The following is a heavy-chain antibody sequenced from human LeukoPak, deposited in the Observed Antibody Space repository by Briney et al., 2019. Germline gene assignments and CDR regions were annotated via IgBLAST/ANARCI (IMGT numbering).Heavy chain of an antibody. CDR1: GYTFTSYG. CDR3: ARNTYYYDSSGYYSY. CDR2: ISAYNGNT. V-gene: IGHV1-18*01. Sequence: ASVKVSCKASGYTFTSYGISWVRQAPGQGLEWMGWISAYNGNTNYAQKLQGRVTMTTDTSTSTAYMELRSLRSDDTAVYYCARNTYYYDSSGYYSYWGLGTLVTVSS. J-gene: IGHJ4*02. D-gene: IGHD3-22*01.